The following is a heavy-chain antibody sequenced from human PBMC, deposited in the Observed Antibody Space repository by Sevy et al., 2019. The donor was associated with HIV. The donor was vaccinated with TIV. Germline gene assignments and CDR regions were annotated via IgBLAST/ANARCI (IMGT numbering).Heavy chain of an antibody. J-gene: IGHJ6*02. D-gene: IGHD2-2*02. V-gene: IGHV3-73*01. CDR3: TSPGHCSSTSCYREGGKTYYYYGMDV. Sequence: GGSLRLSCAASGFTFSGSAMHWVRQASGKGLEWVGRIRSKANSYATAYAASVKGRFTISRDDSKNTAYLQMNSLKTEDTAVYYCTSPGHCSSTSCYREGGKTYYYYGMDVWGQRTTVTVSS. CDR1: GFTFSGSA. CDR2: IRSKANSYAT.